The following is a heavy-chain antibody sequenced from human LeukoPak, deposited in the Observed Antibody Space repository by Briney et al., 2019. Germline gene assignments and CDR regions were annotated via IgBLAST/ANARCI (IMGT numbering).Heavy chain of an antibody. J-gene: IGHJ4*02. V-gene: IGHV1-69*04. CDR2: IIPILGIA. D-gene: IGHD2-2*01. CDR1: GGTFSSYA. Sequence: SVKVSCKASGGTFSSYAISWVRQAPGQGLEWMGRIIPILGIANYAQKFQGRVTITADKSTSTAYMELSSLRSEDTAVYYCARDLDCSSTSCFAFGYWGQGTLVTVSS. CDR3: ARDLDCSSTSCFAFGY.